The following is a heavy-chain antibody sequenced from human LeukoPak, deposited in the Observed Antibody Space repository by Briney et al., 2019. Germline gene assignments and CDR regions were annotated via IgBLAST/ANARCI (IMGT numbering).Heavy chain of an antibody. Sequence: PSETLSLTCTVSGGSISSYYWSWIRQPPGKGLEWIGYIYYSGSTYYNPSLKSRVTISVDTSKNQFSLKLSSVTAADTAVYYCASSFRWLSDYWGQGTLVTVSS. D-gene: IGHD2-15*01. CDR3: ASSFRWLSDY. CDR2: IYYSGST. V-gene: IGHV4-59*06. CDR1: GGSISSYY. J-gene: IGHJ4*02.